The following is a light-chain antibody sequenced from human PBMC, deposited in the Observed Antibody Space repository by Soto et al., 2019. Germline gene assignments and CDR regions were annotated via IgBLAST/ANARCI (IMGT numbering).Light chain of an antibody. J-gene: IGKJ1*01. CDR3: QQRSNWPPWT. CDR1: QSVSSY. V-gene: IGKV3-11*01. CDR2: DAS. Sequence: EIVLTQSPATLSLSPGERATLSCRASQSVSSYLAWYQQKPGQAPRLLIYDASNRATGIPARFSGSGSGTAFTITVARLEPEDFAVYYCQQRSNWPPWTCGQGNKVEIK.